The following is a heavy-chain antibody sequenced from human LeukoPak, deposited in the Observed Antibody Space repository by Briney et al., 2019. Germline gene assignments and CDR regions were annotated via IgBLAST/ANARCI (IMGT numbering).Heavy chain of an antibody. D-gene: IGHD2-2*01. J-gene: IGHJ4*02. CDR1: GGSISSSNYF. CDR3: ARYCSSTSCYYFDY. V-gene: IGHV4-39*01. CDR2: LYYSGST. Sequence: PSETLSLTCTVSGGSISSSNYFWGWIRQPPGKGLEWIGSLYYSGSTYYNPSLKSRVTISVDTSKNQFSLKLSSVTAADTAVYYCARYCSSTSCYYFDYWGQGTLVTVSS.